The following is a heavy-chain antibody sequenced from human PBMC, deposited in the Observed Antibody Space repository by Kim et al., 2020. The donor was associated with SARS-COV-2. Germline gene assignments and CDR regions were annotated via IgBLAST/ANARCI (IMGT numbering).Heavy chain of an antibody. V-gene: IGHV3-74*01. CDR2: ITGDGSST. CDR3: ARGGGSGQFDF. J-gene: IGHJ4*02. Sequence: GGSLRLSCSASGFTFSSFWMHWVRQAPGKGLVWVSRITGDGSSTVYADSVKGRFTISRDNAKNTVYLEMNSLTAEDTAVYYCARGGGSGQFDFGGQGTLSPSPQ. D-gene: IGHD2-15*01. CDR1: GFTFSSFW.